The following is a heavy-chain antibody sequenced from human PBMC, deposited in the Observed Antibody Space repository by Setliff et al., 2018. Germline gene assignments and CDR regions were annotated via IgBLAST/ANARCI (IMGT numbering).Heavy chain of an antibody. CDR2: IYHSGST. J-gene: IGHJ4*02. CDR1: GYSISSGYY. V-gene: IGHV4-38-2*02. D-gene: IGHD3-22*01. Sequence: PSETLSLTCTVSGYSISSGYYWGWIRQPPGKGLEWSGSIYHSGSTYYNPALKSLVTMSVDTSKNQFSLKLSTVTAADTAVYYCARASYDSSGYPSDYWGQGTLVTVSS. CDR3: ARASYDSSGYPSDY.